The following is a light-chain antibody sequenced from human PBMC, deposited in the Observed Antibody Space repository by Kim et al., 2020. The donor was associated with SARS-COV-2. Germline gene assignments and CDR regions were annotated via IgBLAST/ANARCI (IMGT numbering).Light chain of an antibody. CDR1: ALPKKY. J-gene: IGLJ3*02. Sequence: SYELTQPPSVSVSPGQTVRITCSGDALPKKYAYWYQQKSGQAPVLVIYEDNKRPSGIPERFSGSSSGTRATLTISGAQVGDEADYYCYSTDSSGNHRVFGGGTQLTVL. CDR3: YSTDSSGNHRV. CDR2: EDN. V-gene: IGLV3-10*01.